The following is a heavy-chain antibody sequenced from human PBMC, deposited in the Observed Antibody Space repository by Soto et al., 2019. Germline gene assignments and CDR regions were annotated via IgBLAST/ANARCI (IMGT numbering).Heavy chain of an antibody. CDR2: IYYSGST. V-gene: IGHV4-59*08. CDR3: ERRYSDYDILTGYYTYFDY. J-gene: IGHJ4*02. D-gene: IGHD3-9*01. Sequence: SETLSLTCTVSGGSISSYYWSWIRQPPGKGLEWIGYIYYSGSTNYNPSLKSRVTISVDTSKNQFSLKLSSVTAADTAVYYCERRYSDYDILTGYYTYFDYWGQGTLVTVSS. CDR1: GGSISSYY.